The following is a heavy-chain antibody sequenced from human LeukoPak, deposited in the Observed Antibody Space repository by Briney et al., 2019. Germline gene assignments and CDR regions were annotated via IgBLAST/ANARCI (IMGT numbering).Heavy chain of an antibody. J-gene: IGHJ4*02. Sequence: GGSLRLSCAASGFTFSSYAMSWVRQAPGKGLEWVSAVSCSGGSTYYADSVKGRFTISRDNSKNTLYLQMNSLRVEDTAVYYCANRPVWVHYAADYWGQGTLVTVSS. V-gene: IGHV3-23*01. CDR1: GFTFSSYA. CDR2: VSCSGGST. CDR3: ANRPVWVHYAADY. D-gene: IGHD3-16*01.